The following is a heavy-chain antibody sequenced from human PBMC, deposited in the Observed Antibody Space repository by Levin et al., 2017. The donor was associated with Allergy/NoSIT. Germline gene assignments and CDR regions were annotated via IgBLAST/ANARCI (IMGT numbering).Heavy chain of an antibody. Sequence: SETLSLTCTVSGGSISGANYYWTWIRQPPGKGLEWIGYIYYTGSTFYNPSLKSRVTMSIDTSTNQFSLRVTSVTAADTAVYYCARASGYQLPGWLDFWGQGALVAVSS. CDR2: IYYTGST. CDR1: GGSISGANYY. CDR3: ARASGYQLPGWLDF. D-gene: IGHD2-2*01. J-gene: IGHJ4*02. V-gene: IGHV4-30-4*01.